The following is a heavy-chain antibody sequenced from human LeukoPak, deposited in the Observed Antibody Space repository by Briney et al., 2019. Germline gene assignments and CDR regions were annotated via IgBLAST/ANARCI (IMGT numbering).Heavy chain of an antibody. CDR3: ASVSRGVIRNFDY. Sequence: SETLSLTCAVYGGSFSGYYWSWIRQPPGKGLEWIGEINHSGSTNYNPSLKSRVTISVDTSKNQFSLKLSSVTAADTAVYYCASVSRGVIRNFDYWGQGTLVTVSS. CDR2: INHSGST. D-gene: IGHD3-10*01. V-gene: IGHV4-34*01. J-gene: IGHJ4*02. CDR1: GGSFSGYY.